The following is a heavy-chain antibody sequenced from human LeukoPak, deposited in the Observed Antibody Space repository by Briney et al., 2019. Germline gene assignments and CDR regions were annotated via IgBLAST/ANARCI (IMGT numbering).Heavy chain of an antibody. Sequence: ASVKVSCKASGDTFTDYFMHWVRQAPGQGLEWMGIINPSGGSTSYAQKFQGRVTMTRDTSTSTVYMELSSLRSEDTAVYYCAREGYVGWFDPWGQGTLVTVSS. D-gene: IGHD5-12*01. CDR3: AREGYVGWFDP. J-gene: IGHJ5*02. CDR2: INPSGGST. CDR1: GDTFTDYF. V-gene: IGHV1-46*01.